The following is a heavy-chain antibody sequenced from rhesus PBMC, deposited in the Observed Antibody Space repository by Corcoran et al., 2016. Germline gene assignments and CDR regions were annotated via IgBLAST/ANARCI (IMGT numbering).Heavy chain of an antibody. CDR1: GFTFSDYY. D-gene: IGHD6-31*01. V-gene: IGHV3-178*01. CDR2: ISKGGGRT. CDR3: AGWYSSGLGY. Sequence: EVQLVESGGGLAKPGGSLRLSCAASGFTFSDYYMAWVSQAPGKGLEWVSRISKGGGRTWYADSVKGRFTISRENAKNTLYLQMNSLRAEDTAVYYCAGWYSSGLGYWGQGVLVTVSS. J-gene: IGHJ4*01.